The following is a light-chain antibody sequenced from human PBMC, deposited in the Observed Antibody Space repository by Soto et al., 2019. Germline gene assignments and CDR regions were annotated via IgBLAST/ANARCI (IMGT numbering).Light chain of an antibody. CDR3: SSYAGIYVV. CDR1: SSDVGGYNY. CDR2: EVS. Sequence: QSALTQPPSASGSPGQSVTISCTGTSSDVGGYNYVSWYQQHPGKAPKLMIYEVSKRPSGVPDRFSGSKSGNTASLTVSGLHAEDEADYYCSSYAGIYVVFGGGTKLTVL. V-gene: IGLV2-8*01. J-gene: IGLJ2*01.